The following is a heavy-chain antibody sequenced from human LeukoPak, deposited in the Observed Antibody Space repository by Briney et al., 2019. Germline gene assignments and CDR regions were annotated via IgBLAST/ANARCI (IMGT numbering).Heavy chain of an antibody. V-gene: IGHV4-59*01. J-gene: IGHJ4*02. Sequence: SETLSLTCTVSGGSLSSYYWSWIRQPPGKRLEWIGSIYSSGSTNYNPSLKSRDTMSIDTSKNQFSLRLNSVTAADTAVYYCARVYLGGGAQSDYWGQGALVTVSS. D-gene: IGHD2-21*01. CDR3: ARVYLGGGAQSDY. CDR1: GGSLSSYY. CDR2: IYSSGST.